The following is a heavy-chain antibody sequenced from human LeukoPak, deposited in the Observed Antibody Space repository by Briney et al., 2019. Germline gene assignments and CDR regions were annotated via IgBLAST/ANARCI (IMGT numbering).Heavy chain of an antibody. J-gene: IGHJ4*02. CDR1: GFTFSSYS. CDR3: AKVGELRYFEWSPDY. Sequence: GGSLRLSCAASGFTFSSYSMHWVRQAPGKVLEWVAFIRYDGSNKYYADSVKGRFTISRDNSKNTLFLQMISLRADDTAVYYCAKVGELRYFEWSPDYWGQGTLLTVSS. D-gene: IGHD3-9*01. CDR2: IRYDGSNK. V-gene: IGHV3-30*02.